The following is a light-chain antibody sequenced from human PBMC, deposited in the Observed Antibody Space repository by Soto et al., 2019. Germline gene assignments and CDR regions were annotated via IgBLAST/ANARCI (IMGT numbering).Light chain of an antibody. Sequence: QSALTQPASVSGSPGQSITISCTGTSSDVGGYNYVSWYQQHPGKAPKLMIFDVSNRPSGVSNRFSGSKSDNTASLTISGLQAVDEADYYCSSYTSSSIYVVFGGGTKLTVL. CDR1: SSDVGGYNY. V-gene: IGLV2-14*01. J-gene: IGLJ2*01. CDR2: DVS. CDR3: SSYTSSSIYVV.